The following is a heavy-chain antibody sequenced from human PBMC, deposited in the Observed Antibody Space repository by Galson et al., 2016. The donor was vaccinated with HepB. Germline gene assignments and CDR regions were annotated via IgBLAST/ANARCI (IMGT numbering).Heavy chain of an antibody. V-gene: IGHV1-69*13. Sequence: SVKVSCKASGGTFSNYFISWVRQAPGQGLEWMAGIILIFGATNYAQRFQVRVTLSADDSTRTAYMELRSLRSDDTAVYYCARADSWLVTDDYYHTMDVWGQGTTIIVSS. CDR1: GGTFSNYF. CDR3: ARADSWLVTDDYYHTMDV. J-gene: IGHJ6*02. D-gene: IGHD6-19*01. CDR2: IILIFGAT.